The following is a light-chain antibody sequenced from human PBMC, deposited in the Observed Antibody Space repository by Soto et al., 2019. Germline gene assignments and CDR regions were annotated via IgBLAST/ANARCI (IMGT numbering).Light chain of an antibody. Sequence: SALTQPASVSGSPGQSITISCTGTSSDVGGYNYVSWYQQHPGKAPKLMIYDVDNRPSGVSNRFSGSKSGNTASLTISGLQAEDEADYYCSSYTTSSTLVLGGGTKLTVL. CDR1: SSDVGGYNY. CDR2: DVD. J-gene: IGLJ2*01. V-gene: IGLV2-14*01. CDR3: SSYTTSSTLV.